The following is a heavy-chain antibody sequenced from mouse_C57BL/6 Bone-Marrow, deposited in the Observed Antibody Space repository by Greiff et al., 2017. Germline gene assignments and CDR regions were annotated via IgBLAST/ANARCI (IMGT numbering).Heavy chain of an antibody. Sequence: QVQLKQPGAELVRPGTSVKLSCKASGYTFTSCWMHWVKQRPGQGLEWIGVIDPSDSYTNYNQKFKGKATLTVDTSSSTAYMQLSSLTSKDSAVYYCARGGLRRRRRVVWDYWGQGTTLTVSS. D-gene: IGHD2-2*01. CDR3: ARGGLRRRRRVVWDY. V-gene: IGHV1-59*01. CDR1: GYTFTSCW. J-gene: IGHJ2*01. CDR2: IDPSDSYT.